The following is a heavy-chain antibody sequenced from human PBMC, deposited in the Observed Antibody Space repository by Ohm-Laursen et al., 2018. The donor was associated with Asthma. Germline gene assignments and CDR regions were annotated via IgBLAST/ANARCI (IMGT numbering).Heavy chain of an antibody. Sequence: SLRLSCAASGFTFDDYAMHWIRQAPGKGLEWISFISSSGSTIYYADSVKGRFTISRDNAKNSLYLQMNSLRAEDTAVFYCAKQVGATIGYFDYWGQGTLVTVSS. J-gene: IGHJ4*01. CDR2: ISSSGSTI. V-gene: IGHV3-11*01. D-gene: IGHD1-26*01. CDR1: GFTFDDYA. CDR3: AKQVGATIGYFDY.